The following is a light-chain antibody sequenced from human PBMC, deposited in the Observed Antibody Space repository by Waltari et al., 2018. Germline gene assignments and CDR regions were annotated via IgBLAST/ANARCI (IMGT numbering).Light chain of an antibody. CDR2: GTG. V-gene: IGLV1-40*01. Sequence: QSVLTQPPSVSGAPGQKVTISCTGSGSNIGAGYDVHWYQQLPRAAPKLLIYGTGSRPLGVPDRFVGSPSGTSASLAITGLQAEDEADYYCQSYDTTLSVVFGGGTKLTVL. CDR1: GSNIGAGYD. J-gene: IGLJ3*02. CDR3: QSYDTTLSVV.